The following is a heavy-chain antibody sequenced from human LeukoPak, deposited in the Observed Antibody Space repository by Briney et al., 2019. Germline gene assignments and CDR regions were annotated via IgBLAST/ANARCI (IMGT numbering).Heavy chain of an antibody. CDR2: IYYSGST. D-gene: IGHD1-26*01. V-gene: IGHV4-59*01. CDR3: ARDVIVGATERDY. Sequence: PSETLSLTCTVSGGSISRYYWSWLRQPPGKGLERLGYIYYSGSTNYNPSLKSRVTISVDTSKNQFSLKLNSVTAADTAVYFCARDVIVGATERDYWGQGTLVTVSS. J-gene: IGHJ4*02. CDR1: GGSISRYY.